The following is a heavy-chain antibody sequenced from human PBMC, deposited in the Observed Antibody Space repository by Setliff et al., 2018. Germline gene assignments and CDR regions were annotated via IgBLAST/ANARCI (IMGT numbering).Heavy chain of an antibody. Sequence: PGGSLRLSCAASGFTFSNYSMSWARQAPGKGLEWVSAISGDSVGIYYADSVKGRFTISRDNSKNTLDLQINNLRPEDTAVYYCAKDSYYGSGTPWYFDYWGQGTLVTVSS. V-gene: IGHV3-23*01. CDR1: GFTFSNYS. CDR3: AKDSYYGSGTPWYFDY. J-gene: IGHJ4*02. CDR2: ISGDSVGI. D-gene: IGHD3-10*01.